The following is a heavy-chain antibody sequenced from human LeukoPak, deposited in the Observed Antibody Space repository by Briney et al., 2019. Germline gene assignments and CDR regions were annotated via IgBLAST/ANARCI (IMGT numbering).Heavy chain of an antibody. Sequence: SVKVSCKASGCTFTSYAISWVRQAPGQGLEWMGRIIPILGIANYAQKFQGRVTITADKSTSTAYMELSSLRSEDTAVYYCAREMATLNWFDPWGQGTLVTVSS. CDR2: IIPILGIA. D-gene: IGHD5-24*01. V-gene: IGHV1-69*04. CDR3: AREMATLNWFDP. CDR1: GCTFTSYA. J-gene: IGHJ5*02.